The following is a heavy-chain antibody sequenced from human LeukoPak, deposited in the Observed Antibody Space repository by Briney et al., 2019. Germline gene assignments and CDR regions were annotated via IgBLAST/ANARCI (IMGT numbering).Heavy chain of an antibody. CDR2: ISGSGGST. CDR3: ATAIDVLRFLEWLPFDY. J-gene: IGHJ4*02. D-gene: IGHD3-3*01. CDR1: GFTFSSYA. Sequence: GGSLRLSCAASGFTFSSYAMSWVRQAPGKGLEWVSDISGSGGSTYYADSVKGRFTISRDNSKNTLYLQMNSLRAEDTAVYYCATAIDVLRFLEWLPFDYWGQGTLVTVSS. V-gene: IGHV3-23*01.